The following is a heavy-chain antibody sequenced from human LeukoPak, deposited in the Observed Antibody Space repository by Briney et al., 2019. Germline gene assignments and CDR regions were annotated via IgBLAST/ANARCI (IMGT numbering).Heavy chain of an antibody. D-gene: IGHD6-19*01. CDR1: GFAFSVYA. J-gene: IGHJ5*01. Sequence: GGSLILSCSASGFAFSVYAMSWLRQPPGKGLEWVSTINANSGTTSYAASVRGRFTISRDNSRNTLYLQLNTLRADDTATYYCAKPISGGLAVTADWFHPWGQGTLVVVSS. CDR2: INANSGTT. CDR3: AKPISGGLAVTADWFHP. V-gene: IGHV3-23*01.